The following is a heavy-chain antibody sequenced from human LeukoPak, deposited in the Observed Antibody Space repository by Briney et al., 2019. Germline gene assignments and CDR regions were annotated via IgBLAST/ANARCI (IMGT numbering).Heavy chain of an antibody. J-gene: IGHJ6*03. CDR3: ARDHLPAGAPGYYMDV. D-gene: IGHD4/OR15-4a*01. CDR2: IYNSGIT. V-gene: IGHV4-59*02. CDR1: GGSVSSHF. Sequence: SETLSLTCTVSGGSVSSHFWSWIRQPPGKGLGWIGCIYNSGITNYNPSLKSRVTMSVDTSKNQFSLMLRSVTAADTAVYYCARDHLPAGAPGYYMDVWGKGTTVTVSS.